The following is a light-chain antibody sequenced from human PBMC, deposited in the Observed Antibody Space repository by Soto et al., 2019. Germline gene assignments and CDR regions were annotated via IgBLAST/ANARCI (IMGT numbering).Light chain of an antibody. CDR1: QTIIRY. V-gene: IGKV1-39*01. J-gene: IGKJ3*01. CDR2: AAS. CDR3: QQSYSTLFT. Sequence: DIQMTQSPSSLSASVGDRVTITCRASQTIIRYLNWYQQKPGRAPNLLISAASSLQSGVTSRFSGSGSGTEFTLTISSLQPEDFATYYCQQSYSTLFTFGPGTKVEIK.